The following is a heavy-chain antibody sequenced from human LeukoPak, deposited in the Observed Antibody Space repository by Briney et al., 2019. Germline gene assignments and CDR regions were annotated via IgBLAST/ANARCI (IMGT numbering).Heavy chain of an antibody. CDR2: ITSSSTYI. D-gene: IGHD6-13*01. Sequence: GGSPRLSCAASGFTFSSYSMNWVRQAPGKGLEWVSSITSSSTYIYYTDSVKGRFTISRDNAKNSLYLQMNSLRAEDTAVYYCARDPASSSWFTYYYFDYWGQGTLVTVSS. CDR3: ARDPASSSWFTYYYFDY. CDR1: GFTFSSYS. V-gene: IGHV3-21*01. J-gene: IGHJ4*02.